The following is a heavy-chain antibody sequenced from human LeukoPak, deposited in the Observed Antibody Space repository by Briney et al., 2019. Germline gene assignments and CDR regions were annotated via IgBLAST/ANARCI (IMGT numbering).Heavy chain of an antibody. CDR2: IKYGDGSVT. Sequence: GGSLRLSCATSGFTFGNYWMSWLRQAPGKGLVWVARIKYGDGSVTTYAESVQGRFTISRDNARNTLYLQTNSLRVDDTAVYYCAKSDWFDPCGRGILVTVSS. CDR3: AKSDWFDP. CDR1: GFTFGNYW. J-gene: IGHJ5*02. V-gene: IGHV3-74*01.